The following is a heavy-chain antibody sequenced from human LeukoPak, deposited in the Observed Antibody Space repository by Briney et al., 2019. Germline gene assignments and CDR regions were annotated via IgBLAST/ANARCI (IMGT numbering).Heavy chain of an antibody. CDR1: GFTFSSYG. CDR2: IWYDGSNK. J-gene: IGHJ6*02. CDR3: ARGESYSEIYYYYYGMDV. D-gene: IGHD1-26*01. Sequence: PGGSLRLSCAASGFTFSSYGMHWVRQAPGKGLEWVAVIWYDGSNKYYADSVKGRFTISRDNSKNTLYLQMNSLRAEDTAVYYCARGESYSEIYYYYYGMDVWGQGTTVTVSS. V-gene: IGHV3-33*01.